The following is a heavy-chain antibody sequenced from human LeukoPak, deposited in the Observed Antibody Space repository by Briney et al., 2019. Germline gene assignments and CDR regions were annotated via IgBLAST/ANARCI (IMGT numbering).Heavy chain of an antibody. CDR1: GASLTDYY. CDR3: RGHWGLQS. J-gene: IGHJ5*02. D-gene: IGHD7-27*01. Sequence: SETLSLTCTVSGASLTDYYWSWIRQSPGKGLEWISYIHHSGNSDYNPSLRSRVTTSLDTPKNQFSLNLISVTAADTAVYCTRGHWGLQSWSQGTLVTVSS. V-gene: IGHV4-59*01. CDR2: IHHSGNS.